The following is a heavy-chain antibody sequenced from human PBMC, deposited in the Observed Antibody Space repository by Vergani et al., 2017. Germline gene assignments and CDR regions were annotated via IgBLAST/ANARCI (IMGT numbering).Heavy chain of an antibody. D-gene: IGHD4-23*01. CDR3: AKDDKDYGGNSGGDY. CDR2: TSYDGTNK. J-gene: IGHJ4*02. V-gene: IGHV3-30*18. CDR1: GFIFSSYG. Sequence: QVQLVESGGGVVQPGRSLRLSCAASGFIFSSYGIHWVRQAPGKGLEWVAVTSYDGTNKYYADSVKGRFTISRDNSKNTLYLQMNSLRAEDTAVYYCAKDDKDYGGNSGGDYWGQGTLVTVSS.